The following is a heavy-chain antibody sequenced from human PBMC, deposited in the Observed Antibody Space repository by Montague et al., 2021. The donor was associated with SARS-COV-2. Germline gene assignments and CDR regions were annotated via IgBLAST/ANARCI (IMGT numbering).Heavy chain of an antibody. V-gene: IGHV3-30-3*01. CDR3: VGALDIVVVAATMGFEH. Sequence: SLRLSCAASGFDFSSYPMHWVRQAPGKGLEWVAVISYDGSNQYYVDSAKGRSTISRDNSKNTVFLQMNSLRADDIAVHYCVGALDIVVVAATMGFEHWGQGTLVTVSA. D-gene: IGHD2-2*03. CDR1: GFDFSSYP. J-gene: IGHJ4*02. CDR2: ISYDGSNQ.